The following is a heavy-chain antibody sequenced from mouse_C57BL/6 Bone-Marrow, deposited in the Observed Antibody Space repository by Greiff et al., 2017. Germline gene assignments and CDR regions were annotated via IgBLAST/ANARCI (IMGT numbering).Heavy chain of an antibody. Sequence: VQLQQSGPGLVKPSQSLFLTCSITGFPITSGYYWIWIRQSPGKPLEWMGYITHSGETFYNPALQSPISITRETSKNQFFLQLNSVTTEDTAMYYCSVDILPFAYWGQGTLVTVSS. CDR1: GFPITSGYY. CDR3: SVDILPFAY. CDR2: ITHSGET. V-gene: IGHV12-3*01. J-gene: IGHJ3*01.